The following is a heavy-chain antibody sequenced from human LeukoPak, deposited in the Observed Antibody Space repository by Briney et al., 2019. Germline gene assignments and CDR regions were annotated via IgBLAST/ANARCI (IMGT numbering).Heavy chain of an antibody. J-gene: IGHJ3*02. CDR2: IWYDGSNK. CDR3: ARSPKRPIVVVPAPRGAFDI. V-gene: IGHV3-33*01. CDR1: GFTFSSYG. Sequence: GRSLRLSCAASGFTFSSYGMHWVRQAPGKGLEWVAVIWYDGSNKYYADSVKGRFTISRDNSKNSLYLQMNSLRAEDTAVYYCARSPKRPIVVVPAPRGAFDIWGQGTMVTVSS. D-gene: IGHD2-2*01.